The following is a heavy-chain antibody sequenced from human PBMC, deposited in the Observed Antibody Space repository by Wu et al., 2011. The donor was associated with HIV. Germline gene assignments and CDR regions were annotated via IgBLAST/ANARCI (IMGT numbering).Heavy chain of an antibody. J-gene: IGHJ4*02. CDR3: ARDFGFGNFGREYLDF. CDR1: GYTFTTYY. Sequence: QVQLVQSGAEVKKPGASVKVSCKASGYTFTTYYMHWVRQAPGQGLEWMGIIHPRGGGTTYAQKFQGRVTMTSDTSTSTVYMVLSSLKFEDTAMYYCARDFGFGNFGREYLDFWGQGTLVTVSS. V-gene: IGHV1-46*01. D-gene: IGHD3-3*01. CDR2: IHPRGGGT.